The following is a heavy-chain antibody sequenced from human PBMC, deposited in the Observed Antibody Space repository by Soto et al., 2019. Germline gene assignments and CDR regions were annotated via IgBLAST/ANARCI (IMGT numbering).Heavy chain of an antibody. D-gene: IGHD3-10*01. J-gene: IGHJ6*02. CDR3: ARVEGEWFGENYYYYYGMDV. Sequence: SLRLSCAASGFTFSSYAMHWVRQAPGKGLEWVAVISYDGSNKYYADSGKGRFTISRDNSKNTLYLQMNSLRAEDTAVYYCARVEGEWFGENYYYYYGMDVWGQGTTVTVSS. CDR2: ISYDGSNK. CDR1: GFTFSSYA. V-gene: IGHV3-30-3*01.